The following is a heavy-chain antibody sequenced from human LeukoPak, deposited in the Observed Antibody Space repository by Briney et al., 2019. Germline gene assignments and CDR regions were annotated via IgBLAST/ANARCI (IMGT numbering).Heavy chain of an antibody. D-gene: IGHD4-11*01. J-gene: IGHJ6*02. Sequence: ASVTVSCKASGYTFASYGISWVRQAPGQGLEWMGWISDYNGNTNYAQKLQGRVTMTTDTSTSTAYMELRSLRSDDTAVYYCARLFGLQYAYGMDVWGQGTTVTVSS. CDR1: GYTFASYG. V-gene: IGHV1-18*01. CDR2: ISDYNGNT. CDR3: ARLFGLQYAYGMDV.